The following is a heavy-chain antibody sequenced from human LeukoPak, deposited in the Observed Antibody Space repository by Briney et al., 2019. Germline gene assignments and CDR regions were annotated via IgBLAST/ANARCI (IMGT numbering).Heavy chain of an antibody. V-gene: IGHV3-23*01. J-gene: IGHJ4*02. CDR2: ISNSDGST. CDR3: AKSLGVGGYTRYKGFDQ. Sequence: GGSLRLSCAASGFTFSSYAMNWVRQAPGKGLEWVSSISNSDGSTYYADFVKGRFTISRDNSKNTLHLQMNSLRAEDTAVYYCAKSLGVGGYTRYKGFDQWGQGTLVIVSS. D-gene: IGHD5-24*01. CDR1: GFTFSSYA.